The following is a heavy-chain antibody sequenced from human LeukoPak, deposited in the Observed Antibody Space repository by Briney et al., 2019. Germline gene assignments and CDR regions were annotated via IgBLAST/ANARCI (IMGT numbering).Heavy chain of an antibody. CDR1: GFTFSSYG. CDR2: ISYDGSNK. V-gene: IGHV3-30*19. CDR3: ARDRGIWPDY. D-gene: IGHD3-10*01. J-gene: IGHJ4*02. Sequence: GRSLRLSCAASGFTFSSYGMHWVRQAPGKGLEWVAVISYDGSNKYYADSVKGRFTISRDNSKNTLYLQMNSLRAEDTAVYYCARDRGIWPDYWGQGTLVTVSS.